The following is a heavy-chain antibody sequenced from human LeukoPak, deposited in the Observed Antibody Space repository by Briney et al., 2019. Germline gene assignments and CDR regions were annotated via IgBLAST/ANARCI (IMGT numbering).Heavy chain of an antibody. CDR3: ARGGDLKGELDY. CDR1: GGTFSSYA. D-gene: IGHD3-16*01. V-gene: IGHV1-69*06. CDR2: IIPIFGTA. J-gene: IGHJ4*02. Sequence: ASVKVSCKASGGTFSSYAISWVRQAPGQGLEWMGGIIPIFGTANYAQKFQGRVTITADKSTSTAYMELSSLRSEDTAVYYCARGGDLKGELDYWGQGTLVTVSS.